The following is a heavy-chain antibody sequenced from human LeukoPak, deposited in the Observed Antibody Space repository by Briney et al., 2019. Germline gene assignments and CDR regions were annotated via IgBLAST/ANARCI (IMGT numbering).Heavy chain of an antibody. J-gene: IGHJ6*04. CDR2: IYDGGSR. Sequence: GGSLKLSCAAYAFTVSSNYRRWGRQAPEKGLGRVSVIYDGGSRYYADSVKGRFTSSRVDSQNTVYLQMNSLRDEDTAVYYCARRLGYCGSTGCFANAMDIWGKGTTVTVSS. CDR1: AFTVSSNY. D-gene: IGHD2-2*01. CDR3: ARRLGYCGSTGCFANAMDI. V-gene: IGHV3-53*01.